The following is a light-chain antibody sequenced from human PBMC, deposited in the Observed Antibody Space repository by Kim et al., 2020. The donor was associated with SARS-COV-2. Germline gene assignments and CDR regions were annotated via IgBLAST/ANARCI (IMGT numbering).Light chain of an antibody. CDR1: SSDVGDYNY. J-gene: IGLJ3*02. V-gene: IGLV2-14*03. Sequence: QSALTQPASVSGSPGQSITISCTGSSDVGDYNYVSWYQQNPGKAPKLIIYDVTKRPSGVSNRFSGSKSDNTASLTISGLQAEDEADYYCSSTYTNSNFRVFGGGTKLTVL. CDR2: DVT. CDR3: STYTNSNFRV.